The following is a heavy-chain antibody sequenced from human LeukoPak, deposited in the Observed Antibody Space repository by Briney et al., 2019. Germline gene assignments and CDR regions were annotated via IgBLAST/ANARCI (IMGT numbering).Heavy chain of an antibody. J-gene: IGHJ4*02. CDR3: AKDKLWGEDYFDY. D-gene: IGHD3-16*01. CDR2: LLYDGSNK. CDR1: GFTFSSYA. Sequence: PGGSLRLSCAASGFTFSSYAMHWVRQAPGRGLEWVAVLLYDGSNKYYADSVKGRFTISRDNSKNTLYLQMNSLRAEDTAIYYCAKDKLWGEDYFDYWGQGTLVTVSS. V-gene: IGHV3-30-3*01.